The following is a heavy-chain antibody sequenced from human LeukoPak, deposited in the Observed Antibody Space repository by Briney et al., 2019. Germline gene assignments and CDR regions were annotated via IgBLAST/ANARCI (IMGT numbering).Heavy chain of an antibody. CDR1: GFTVSSNY. D-gene: IGHD3-10*01. Sequence: GGSQRLSCAVSGFTVSSNYMSWVRQAPGKGLEWVSVLYNGGNTYYADSVKGRFTVSRDNSKNTLYLQMNGLKAEDTAVYYCARYDGGSGPFDYWGQGTLVTVSS. CDR3: ARYDGGSGPFDY. J-gene: IGHJ4*02. V-gene: IGHV3-53*01. CDR2: LYNGGNT.